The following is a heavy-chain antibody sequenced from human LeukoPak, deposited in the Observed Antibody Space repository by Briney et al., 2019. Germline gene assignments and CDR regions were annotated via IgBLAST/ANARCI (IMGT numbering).Heavy chain of an antibody. CDR2: IYYGGST. J-gene: IGHJ4*02. D-gene: IGHD2-21*02. CDR1: GGSISRSSYY. CDR3: VRHGSYCGGDCYFDY. V-gene: IGHV4-39*01. Sequence: SETLSLTCSVSGGSISRSSYYWGWLRQSPGEGLVWIGSIYYGGSTYYNTSLKSRVTISVDTSKNQFSLKPTSVTAADTAVYYCVRHGSYCGGDCYFDYWGQGTLVTVSS.